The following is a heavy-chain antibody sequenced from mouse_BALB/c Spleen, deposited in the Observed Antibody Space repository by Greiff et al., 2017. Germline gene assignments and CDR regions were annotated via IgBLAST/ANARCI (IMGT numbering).Heavy chain of an antibody. J-gene: IGHJ4*01. V-gene: IGHV1S135*01. Sequence: EVQLQQSGPELMKPGASVKISCKASGYSFTSYYMHWVKQSHGKSLEWIGYIDPFNGGTSYNQKFKGKATLTVDKSSSTAYMHLSSLTSEDSAVYYCARSRSTMITPYAMDYWGQGTSVTVSS. D-gene: IGHD2-4*01. CDR2: IDPFNGGT. CDR3: ARSRSTMITPYAMDY. CDR1: GYSFTSYY.